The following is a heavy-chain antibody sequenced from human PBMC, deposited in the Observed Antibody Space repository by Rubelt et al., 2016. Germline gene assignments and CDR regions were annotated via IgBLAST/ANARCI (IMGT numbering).Heavy chain of an antibody. CDR3: ARDKEWLATRGFQNWFDP. CDR2: ISAYNGKT. Sequence: QVQLVQSGAEVKKPGASVKVSCKASGYTFTSYGISWVRQAPGQGLEWMGWISAYNGKTNYAQKRQGRVTMTTDTSTSTAYMELRSLRSDDTAVYYCARDKEWLATRGFQNWFDPWGQGTLVTVSS. CDR1: GYTFTSYG. V-gene: IGHV1-18*01. J-gene: IGHJ5*02. D-gene: IGHD6-19*01.